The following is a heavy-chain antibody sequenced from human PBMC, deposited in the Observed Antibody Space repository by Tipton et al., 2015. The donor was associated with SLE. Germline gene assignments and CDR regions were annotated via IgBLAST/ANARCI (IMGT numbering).Heavy chain of an antibody. D-gene: IGHD6-6*01. CDR1: GFTFSSYE. J-gene: IGHJ4*02. CDR2: ISSSSSTI. V-gene: IGHV3-48*03. CDR3: AALSSSSY. Sequence: SLRLSCAASGFTFSSYEMNWVRQAPGKGLEWVSYISSSSSTIYYADSVKGRFTISRDNAKNSLYLQMNSLRAEDTAVYYCAALSSSSYWGQGTLVTVSS.